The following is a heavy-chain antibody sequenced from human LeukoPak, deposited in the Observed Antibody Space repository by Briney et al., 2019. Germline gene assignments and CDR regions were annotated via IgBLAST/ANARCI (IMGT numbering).Heavy chain of an antibody. V-gene: IGHV3-30*18. CDR1: GFTFSSYG. J-gene: IGHJ4*02. CDR2: ISYDGSNK. Sequence: GGSLRLSCAASGFTFSSYGMHWVRQAPGKGLEWVAVISYDGSNKYYADSVKGRFTISRDNSKNTLYLQMNSLRAEDTAVYYCAKDGGSSSWSWSDYWGQGTLVTVSS. CDR3: AKDGGSSSWSWSDY. D-gene: IGHD6-13*01.